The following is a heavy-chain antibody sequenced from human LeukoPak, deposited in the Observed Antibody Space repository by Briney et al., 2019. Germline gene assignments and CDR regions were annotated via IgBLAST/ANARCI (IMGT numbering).Heavy chain of an antibody. D-gene: IGHD5-24*01. Sequence: GGSLRLSCAASGFTFSGSAMTWVRQAPGKGLEWVSSISDNGDSTYYADSVKGRFTISRDNSRDTLYVQMHSLRAEDAAVYSCAKSHSEAQRGYFDYWGQGTLVTVSS. CDR1: GFTFSGSA. CDR3: AKSHSEAQRGYFDY. CDR2: ISDNGDST. J-gene: IGHJ4*02. V-gene: IGHV3-23*01.